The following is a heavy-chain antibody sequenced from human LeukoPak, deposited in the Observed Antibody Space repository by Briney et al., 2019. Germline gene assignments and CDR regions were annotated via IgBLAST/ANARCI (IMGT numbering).Heavy chain of an antibody. D-gene: IGHD3-3*01. CDR3: ETALPGTIFGVFQAAGFDI. CDR1: GFRFSDFY. V-gene: IGHV3-23*01. Sequence: GGSLRLSCAASGFRFSDFYMTWVRQAPGKGLDWVATISCSGTYTYYAVSVKGRFTISRDNSKNTVYLQMNSKRAAEKAVYHRETALPGTIFGVFQAAGFDIWGPGKLVT. J-gene: IGHJ3*02. CDR2: ISCSGTYT.